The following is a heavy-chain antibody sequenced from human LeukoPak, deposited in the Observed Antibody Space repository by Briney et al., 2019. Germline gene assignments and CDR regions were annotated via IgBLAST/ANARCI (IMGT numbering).Heavy chain of an antibody. V-gene: IGHV1-69*04. CDR3: ARMPAATLFDY. CDR2: IIPILGIA. J-gene: IGHJ4*02. CDR1: GGTFSSYA. D-gene: IGHD2-2*01. Sequence: ASVKFSCKASGGTFSSYAISWVRQAPGQGLEWMGRIIPILGIANYAQKFQGRVTITADKSTSTAYMELSSLRSEDTAVYYCARMPAATLFDYWGQGTLVTVSS.